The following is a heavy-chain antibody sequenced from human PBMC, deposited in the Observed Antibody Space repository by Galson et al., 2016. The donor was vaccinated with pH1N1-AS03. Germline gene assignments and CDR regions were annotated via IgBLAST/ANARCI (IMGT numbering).Heavy chain of an antibody. CDR1: GFAFSRYW. J-gene: IGHJ4*02. V-gene: IGHV3-7*01. D-gene: IGHD4-17*01. Sequence: SLRLSCAASGFAFSRYWMSWVRQAPGKGLEWVANLNPDGDYKQYVDSVKGRFTISRDNTRNSLYLQMNSLRVEETAIYYFCPNPEYGEGAYWGQGALVTVSS. CDR2: LNPDGDYK. CDR3: CPNPEYGEGAY.